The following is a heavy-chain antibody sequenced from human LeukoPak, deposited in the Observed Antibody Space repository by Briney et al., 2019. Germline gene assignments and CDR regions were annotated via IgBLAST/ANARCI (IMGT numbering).Heavy chain of an antibody. CDR2: ISGSGDAT. V-gene: IGHV3-23*01. Sequence: PGGSLRLSCAASGFTFSNSGMNWVRQAPGKSLEWVSGISGSGDATHYADSVKGRFTISRDNSKSTLFLQLDSPRDDDTAVYFCAKNAALPYCTSTSCPIDPWGQGTLVTVSS. CDR3: AKNAALPYCTSTSCPIDP. CDR1: GFTFSNSG. D-gene: IGHD2-2*01. J-gene: IGHJ5*02.